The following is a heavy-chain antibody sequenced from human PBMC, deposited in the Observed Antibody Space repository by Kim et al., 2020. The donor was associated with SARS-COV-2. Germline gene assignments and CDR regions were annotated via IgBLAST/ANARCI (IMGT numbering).Heavy chain of an antibody. V-gene: IGHV1-8*01. D-gene: IGHD2-21*02. CDR2: MNPNSGNT. CDR3: ARGSVPIATYCGGDCYSHGDY. J-gene: IGHJ4*02. Sequence: ASVKVSCKASGYTFTSYDINWVRQATGQGLEWMGWMNPNSGNTGYAQKFQGRVTMTRNTSIGTAYMELSSLRSEDTAVYYCARGSVPIATYCGGDCYSHGDYWGQGTLVTVSS. CDR1: GYTFTSYD.